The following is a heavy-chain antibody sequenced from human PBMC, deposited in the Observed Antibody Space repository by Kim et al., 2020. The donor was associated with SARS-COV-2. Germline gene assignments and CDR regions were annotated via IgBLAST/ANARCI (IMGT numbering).Heavy chain of an antibody. CDR3: ARGPGYSSSWYGARNCLDP. D-gene: IGHD6-13*01. J-gene: IGHJ5*02. CDR1: GGSFSGYY. Sequence: SETLSLTCAVYGGSFSGYYWSWIRQPPGKGLEWIGEINHSGSTNYNPSLKSRVTISVDTSKNQFSLKLSSVTAADTAVYYCARGPGYSSSWYGARNCLDP. CDR2: INHSGST. V-gene: IGHV4-34*01.